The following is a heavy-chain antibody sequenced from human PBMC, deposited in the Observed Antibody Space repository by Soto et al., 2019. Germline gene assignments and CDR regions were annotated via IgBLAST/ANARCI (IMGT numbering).Heavy chain of an antibody. CDR1: GGSISSGGYY. CDR3: AGLSYYYDSSGQRSDAFDI. CDR2: IYYSGST. Sequence: KPSETLSLTCTVSGGSISSGGYYRSWIRQHPGKGLEWIGYIYYSGSTYYNPSLKSRVTISVDTSKNQFSLKLSSVTAADTAVYYCAGLSYYYDSSGQRSDAFDIWGQGTMVTVSS. J-gene: IGHJ3*02. V-gene: IGHV4-31*03. D-gene: IGHD3-22*01.